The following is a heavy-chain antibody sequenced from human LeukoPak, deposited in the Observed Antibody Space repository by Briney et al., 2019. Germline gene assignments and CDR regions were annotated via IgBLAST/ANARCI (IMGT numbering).Heavy chain of an antibody. CDR3: ARGSLTLFGVVSKAAFDI. CDR2: ISWNGGST. Sequence: GSLRLSCAASGFSLSAYWMTWVRQAPGKGLEWVSGISWNGGSTDYADSVKGRFTISRDNAKNSLFLQINSLSAEDTAFYYCARGSLTLFGVVSKAAFDIWGQGTMVTVSS. CDR1: GFSLSAYW. V-gene: IGHV3-20*04. D-gene: IGHD3-3*01. J-gene: IGHJ3*02.